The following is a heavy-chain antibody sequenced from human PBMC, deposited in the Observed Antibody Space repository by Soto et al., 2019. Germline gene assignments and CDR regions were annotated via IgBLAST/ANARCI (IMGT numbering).Heavy chain of an antibody. J-gene: IGHJ4*02. D-gene: IGHD6-6*01. CDR2: ISGSGGST. Sequence: GGSLRLSCAASGLTFSSYAMSWVRQAPGKGLEWVSAISGSGGSTYYADSVKGRFTISRDNSKNTLYLQMNSLRAEDTAVFYCAKDPPYIAARPKPASRWGQGTLVTVSS. CDR1: GLTFSSYA. CDR3: AKDPPYIAARPKPASR. V-gene: IGHV3-23*01.